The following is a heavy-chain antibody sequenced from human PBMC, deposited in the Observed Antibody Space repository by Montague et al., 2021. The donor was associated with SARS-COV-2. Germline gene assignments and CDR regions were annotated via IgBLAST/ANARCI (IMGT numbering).Heavy chain of an antibody. V-gene: IGHV4-39*01. Sequence: SETLSLTCTVAGGFISSSNYYWGWIRQPPGKGPEWVGSLFYRGSSFYXXXLKSRVTISVDTSKNQFSLRLSSVTAADTAVYYCVAEWLAIYYFDFWGQGTLVTVSS. CDR3: VAEWLAIYYFDF. D-gene: IGHD6-19*01. CDR2: LFYRGSS. J-gene: IGHJ4*02. CDR1: GGFISSSNYY.